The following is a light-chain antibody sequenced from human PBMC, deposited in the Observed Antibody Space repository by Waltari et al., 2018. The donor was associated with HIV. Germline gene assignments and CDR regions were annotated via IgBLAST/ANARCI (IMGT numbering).Light chain of an antibody. CDR2: GNT. V-gene: IGLV1-40*01. CDR3: QSYDSSLSGWGV. J-gene: IGLJ2*01. CDR1: SSNIGAGFD. Sequence: QSVLPQPPSVSAAPGQRVTISCTGSSSNIGAGFDVHWYQQLPGTAPELLIYGNTNRSSGVPDRFSGSKSGTSASLAITGLQAEDEADYYCQSYDSSLSGWGVFGGGTKLTVL.